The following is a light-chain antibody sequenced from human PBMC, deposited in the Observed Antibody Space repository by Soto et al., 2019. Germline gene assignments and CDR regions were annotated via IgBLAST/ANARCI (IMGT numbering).Light chain of an antibody. CDR1: SSNIGGNS. V-gene: IGLV1-51*01. CDR3: CSYAGTYTLV. Sequence: QSVMTQPPSVSAAPGQKVTISCSGSSSNIGGNSVSWYQQLPGTAPKLLIYDDNKRPSGIPDRFSGSKSGTSATLGITGFQTGDEADYYCCSYAGTYTLVFGGGTQLTVL. CDR2: DDN. J-gene: IGLJ3*02.